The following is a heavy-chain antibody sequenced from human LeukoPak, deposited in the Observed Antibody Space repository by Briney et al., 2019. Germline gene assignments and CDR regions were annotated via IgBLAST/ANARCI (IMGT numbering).Heavy chain of an antibody. V-gene: IGHV3-23*01. CDR2: ISGSGGST. CDR3: AKDDGSTSCFDY. CDR1: GFTFSSYA. Sequence: PGGSLRLSCAASGFTFSSYAMSWVRQAPGKGLEWVSAISGSGGSTYYADPVKGRFTISRDNSKNTLYLQMNSLRAEDTAVYYCAKDDGSTSCFDYWGQGTLVTVSS. D-gene: IGHD2-2*01. J-gene: IGHJ4*02.